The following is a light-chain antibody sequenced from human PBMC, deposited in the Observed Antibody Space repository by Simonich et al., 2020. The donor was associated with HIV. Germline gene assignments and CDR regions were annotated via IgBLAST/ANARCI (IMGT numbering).Light chain of an antibody. CDR2: WAS. Sequence: DIVLTQSPDSLPVSLGEWATINCTSSQSLLYSSNNRHYLAWYQQKPGQPPKLLIYWASTRESGVPDRFSGSGSGTDFTLTISSLQAEDVAVYYCQQYYSTPLTFGGGTKVEIK. J-gene: IGKJ4*01. V-gene: IGKV4-1*01. CDR1: QSLLYSSNNRHY. CDR3: QQYYSTPLT.